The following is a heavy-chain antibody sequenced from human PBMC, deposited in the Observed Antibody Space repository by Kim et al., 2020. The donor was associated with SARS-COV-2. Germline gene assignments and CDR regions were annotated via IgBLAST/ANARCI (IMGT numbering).Heavy chain of an antibody. CDR1: GFTFSSYA. D-gene: IGHD6-13*01. J-gene: IGHJ3*02. CDR2: ISYDGSNK. V-gene: IGHV3-30-3*01. CDR3: ARARGKLGPDAFDI. Sequence: GGSLRLSCAASGFTFSSYAMHWVRQAPGKGLEWVGVISYDGSNKYYADSVKGRFTISRDNSKNTLYLQMNSLRAEDTAVYYCARARGKLGPDAFDIWGQGTMVTVSS.